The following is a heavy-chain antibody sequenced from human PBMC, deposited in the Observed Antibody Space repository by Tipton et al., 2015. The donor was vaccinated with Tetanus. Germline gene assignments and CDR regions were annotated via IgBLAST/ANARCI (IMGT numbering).Heavy chain of an antibody. CDR3: ARGRYCTAGPCYLSRRNWFDP. Sequence: TLSLTCTVSGDSISSGDYYWNWIRQPPGKGLEWIGHIYYSGSTHYNPSLESRVSISIDTSKNQFSLKLFSVTAADTAVYYCARGRYCTAGPCYLSRRNWFDPWGQGTLVTASS. J-gene: IGHJ5*02. V-gene: IGHV4-30-4*01. CDR2: IYYSGST. CDR1: GDSISSGDYY. D-gene: IGHD2-15*01.